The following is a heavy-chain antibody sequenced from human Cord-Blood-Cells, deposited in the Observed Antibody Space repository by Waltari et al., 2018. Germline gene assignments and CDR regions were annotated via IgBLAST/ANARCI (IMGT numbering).Heavy chain of an antibody. CDR1: GGTFSSYA. D-gene: IGHD2-2*01. CDR2: IIPILGIA. J-gene: IGHJ4*02. Sequence: QVQLVQSGAEVKQPGSSVKVSCKASGGTFSSYAIRWVRPAPGQGLEWMGGIIPILGIANYAQKFQGRVTITADESTSTAYMELSSLRSEDTAVYYCARDLGYCSSTSCYDYWGQGTLVTVSS. V-gene: IGHV1-69*04. CDR3: ARDLGYCSSTSCYDY.